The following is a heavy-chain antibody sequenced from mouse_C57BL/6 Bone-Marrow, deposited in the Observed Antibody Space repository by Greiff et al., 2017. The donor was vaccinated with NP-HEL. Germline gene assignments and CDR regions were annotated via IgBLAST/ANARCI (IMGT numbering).Heavy chain of an antibody. CDR3: ARKGDCYYFY. CDR1: GYTFTSYD. V-gene: IGHV1-85*01. Sequence: VQLMESGPELVKPGASVKLSCKASGYTFTSYDINWVKQRPGQGLERIGWIYPRDGSTKYNEKLKGKATLTVDPSSSTAYMELHSLTSENSAVYFCARKGDCYYFYWGQGTTLTVSS. D-gene: IGHD2-3*01. CDR2: IYPRDGST. J-gene: IGHJ2*01.